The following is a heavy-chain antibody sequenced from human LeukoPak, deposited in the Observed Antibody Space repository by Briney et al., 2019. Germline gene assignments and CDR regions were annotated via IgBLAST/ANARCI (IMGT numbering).Heavy chain of an antibody. CDR2: ISYDGSNK. CDR1: GFTFSSYA. D-gene: IGHD5-18*01. J-gene: IGHJ4*02. V-gene: IGHV3-30*04. CDR3: AKSSPMVSTDRDGPTFDY. Sequence: GGSLRLSCAASGFTFSSYAMHWVRQAPGKGLEWVAVISYDGSNKYYADSVKGRFTISRDNSKNTLYLQMNGLRAEDTAVYYCAKSSPMVSTDRDGPTFDYWGQGTLVTVSS.